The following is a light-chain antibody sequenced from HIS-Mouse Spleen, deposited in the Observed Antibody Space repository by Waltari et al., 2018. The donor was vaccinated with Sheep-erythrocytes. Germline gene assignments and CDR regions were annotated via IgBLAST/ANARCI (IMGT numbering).Light chain of an antibody. CDR3: MQALQTSWT. CDR1: QRLLHSNGYTY. Sequence: DIVMTQSPLSLPVTPGEPASISCRSSQRLLHSNGYTYLDWYLQKPGQSPPLLTYLGSNRASGVPDRFSGSGSSTDFTLKISRVEAEYVGVYYVMQALQTSWTFGQGTKVEIK. J-gene: IGKJ1*01. V-gene: IGKV2-28*01. CDR2: LGS.